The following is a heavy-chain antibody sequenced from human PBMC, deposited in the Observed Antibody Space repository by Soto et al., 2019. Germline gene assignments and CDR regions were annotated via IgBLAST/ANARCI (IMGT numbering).Heavy chain of an antibody. V-gene: IGHV3-23*01. J-gene: IGHJ6*02. CDR3: AKSPNQWLVSYYYYGMDV. D-gene: IGHD6-19*01. CDR1: GFTFSSYA. Sequence: GSLRLSCAASGFTFSSYAMSGVRQAPRKGLECVSAFSGSVGSTYYADSVTGRFTITRDNSKNTLYLQMNSLRAEDTAVYYCAKSPNQWLVSYYYYGMDVWGQVHTLIVCS. CDR2: FSGSVGST.